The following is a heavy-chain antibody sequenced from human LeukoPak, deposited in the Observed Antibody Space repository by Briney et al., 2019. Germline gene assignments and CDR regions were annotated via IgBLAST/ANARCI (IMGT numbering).Heavy chain of an antibody. V-gene: IGHV3-48*03. CDR1: GFTFSSYE. D-gene: IGHD3-10*01. Sequence: WGSLRLSCAASGFTFSSYEMNWVRQAPGKGLEWVSYISSSGSTIYYADSVKGRFTISRDNAKNSLYLQMNSLRAEDTAVYYCAKTSYGSGSYYIRERYFDYWGQGTLVTVSS. J-gene: IGHJ4*02. CDR2: ISSSGSTI. CDR3: AKTSYGSGSYYIRERYFDY.